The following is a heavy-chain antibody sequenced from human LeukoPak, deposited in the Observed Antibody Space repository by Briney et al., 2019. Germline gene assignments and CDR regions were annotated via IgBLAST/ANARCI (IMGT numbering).Heavy chain of an antibody. Sequence: SETLSLTCTVSGGSISNYYWNWIRQPAGKGLQWIGRIYTSGSTNYNPSLKSRVTMSVDTSKNQFSLRLSSVTAADTAVYYCARDRYYYDSSGYSWYFDLWGRGTLVTVSS. D-gene: IGHD3-22*01. CDR2: IYTSGST. CDR1: GGSISNYY. V-gene: IGHV4-4*07. J-gene: IGHJ2*01. CDR3: ARDRYYYDSSGYSWYFDL.